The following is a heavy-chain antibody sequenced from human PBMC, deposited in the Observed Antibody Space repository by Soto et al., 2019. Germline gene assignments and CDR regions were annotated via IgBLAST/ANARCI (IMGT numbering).Heavy chain of an antibody. V-gene: IGHV4-59*01. CDR1: GGSISSYY. CDR3: ARRWGGTFDY. D-gene: IGHD2-21*01. Sequence: QVQLQESGPGLVKPSETLSLTCTVSGGSISSYYWSWIRQPPGKGLELIGYSYYSGSTNYNPSLRSRVTISVDTSKNQFSLRLSSVTAADADVYYCARRWGGTFDYWGQGTLVTVSS. CDR2: SYYSGST. J-gene: IGHJ4*02.